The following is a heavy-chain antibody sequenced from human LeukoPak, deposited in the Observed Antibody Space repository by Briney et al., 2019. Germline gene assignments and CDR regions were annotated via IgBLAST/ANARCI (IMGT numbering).Heavy chain of an antibody. Sequence: SETLSLTCTSSGGSISSSNWWSWVRQPPGKGLEWIGEIYHSGSTYYNPSLKSRVTISVDTSKNQFSLKLSSVTAADTAVYYCARDRELGSYYYGMDVWGQGTTVTVSS. J-gene: IGHJ6*02. V-gene: IGHV4-4*02. CDR3: ARDRELGSYYYGMDV. CDR2: IYHSGST. D-gene: IGHD1-26*01. CDR1: GGSISSSNW.